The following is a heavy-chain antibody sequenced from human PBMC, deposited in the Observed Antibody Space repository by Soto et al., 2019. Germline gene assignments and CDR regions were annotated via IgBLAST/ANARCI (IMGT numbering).Heavy chain of an antibody. D-gene: IGHD2-21*02. Sequence: SETLSLTCAVYGGSFSGYYWSWIRQPPGKGLEWIGEINHSGSTNYNPSLKSRVIISVDTSKNQFSLKLSSVTAADTAVYYCARGLGGSGWYRNVVTAIRYFDHWGQVNLVT. CDR3: ARGLGGSGWYRNVVTAIRYFDH. V-gene: IGHV4-34*01. CDR2: INHSGST. CDR1: GGSFSGYY. J-gene: IGHJ4*02.